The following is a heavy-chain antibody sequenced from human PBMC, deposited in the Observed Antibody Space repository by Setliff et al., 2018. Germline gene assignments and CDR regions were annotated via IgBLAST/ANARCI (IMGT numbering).Heavy chain of an antibody. CDR3: AALDWGENFYNVDV. CDR2: INGDATIA. Sequence: PSETLSLSCTVYGFSFNKYWMYWVRQAPGKGLEWVSRINGDATIAHYADSVKGRFTISRDNARNALYLQMVSLRGEDTGVYFCAALDWGENFYNVDVWGKGTTVTVSS. D-gene: IGHD7-27*01. V-gene: IGHV3-74*01. J-gene: IGHJ6*03. CDR1: GFSFNKYW.